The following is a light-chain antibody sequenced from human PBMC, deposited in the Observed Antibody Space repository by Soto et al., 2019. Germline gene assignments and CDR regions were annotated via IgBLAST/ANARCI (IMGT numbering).Light chain of an antibody. CDR2: GAS. CDR3: QQYGSSPRT. V-gene: IGKV3-20*01. J-gene: IGKJ1*01. Sequence: ENLLTQSPGTLSLSPVEGATLSCRASRGVSANYLAWYQQKPGQAPTLLIYGASIRAAGIPDRFSGSGSGTDFTLTIRRLEPDDFAVYYCQQYGSSPRTFGQGTKVDIK. CDR1: RGVSANY.